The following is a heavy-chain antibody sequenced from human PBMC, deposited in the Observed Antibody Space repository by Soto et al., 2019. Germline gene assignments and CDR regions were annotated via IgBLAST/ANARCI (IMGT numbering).Heavy chain of an antibody. V-gene: IGHV6-1*01. Sequence: SEGLSRSCALSGDSVSSGSAACNSTRPSPTRGLEWLGRTCYRSKRYYGYAVSVKSRIAIKLDTSKNQFSLQLNSVTPEDTAVYYFAIIHRSSSRSTHLWGQGSLV. D-gene: IGHD6-6*01. CDR3: AIIHRSSSRSTHL. CDR2: TCYRSKRYY. J-gene: IGHJ1*01. CDR1: GDSVSSGSAA.